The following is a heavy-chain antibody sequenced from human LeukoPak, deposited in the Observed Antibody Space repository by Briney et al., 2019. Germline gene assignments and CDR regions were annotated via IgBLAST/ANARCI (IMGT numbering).Heavy chain of an antibody. J-gene: IGHJ5*02. CDR1: GYTFTSYG. D-gene: IGHD2-2*02. CDR3: ARKTRAAIQGNWFDP. CDR2: ISAYNGNT. V-gene: IGHV1-18*01. Sequence: ASVKVSFKASGYTFTSYGISWVRQAPGQGLEWMGWISAYNGNTNYAQKLQGRVTMTTDTSTSTAYMELRSLRSDDTAVYYCARKTRAAIQGNWFDPWGQGTLVTVSS.